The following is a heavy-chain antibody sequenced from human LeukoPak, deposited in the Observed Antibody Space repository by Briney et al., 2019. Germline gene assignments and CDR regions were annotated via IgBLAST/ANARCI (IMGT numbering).Heavy chain of an antibody. Sequence: GGSLRLSCAASGFTFSSYSINWVRQAPGKGLEWVSFITGSSSSIFYADSVKGRFTISRDNAKNLVYLKMNSLRDDDTAVYYCARARSGWYMDYWGQGTLVIVSS. CDR1: GFTFSSYS. D-gene: IGHD6-19*01. CDR3: ARARSGWYMDY. V-gene: IGHV3-48*02. J-gene: IGHJ4*02. CDR2: ITGSSSSI.